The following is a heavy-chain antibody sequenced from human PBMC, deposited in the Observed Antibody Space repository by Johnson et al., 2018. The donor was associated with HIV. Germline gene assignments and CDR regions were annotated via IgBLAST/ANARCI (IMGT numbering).Heavy chain of an antibody. V-gene: IGHV3-52*01. CDR3: AREGRTGPDTFDI. Sequence: VQLVESGGGLIQPGGSLRLSCAASGFTFSSSWMHWVCQAPEKGLEWVADIKCDGSEKYYVDSVKGRLTISRDNAKNSLYLQVNSLRAEDMTVYYCAREGRTGPDTFDIWGQGTMLTVSS. J-gene: IGHJ3*02. CDR2: IKCDGSEK. CDR1: GFTFSSSW.